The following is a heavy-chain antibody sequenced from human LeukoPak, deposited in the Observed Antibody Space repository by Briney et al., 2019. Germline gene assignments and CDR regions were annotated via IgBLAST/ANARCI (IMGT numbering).Heavy chain of an antibody. CDR1: GFTFSAYN. CDR3: ARGTDWSPLDFDF. V-gene: IGHV3-21*06. Sequence: GGSLRLSCVASGFTFSAYNIHWVRQAPGEPLEWVSTISSTRDNYKYNGDSVRGRFTISRDNAKNSVYLQMNSLTVADTAVYFCARGTDWSPLDFDFWGRGTQVTVSS. J-gene: IGHJ4*02. D-gene: IGHD3-9*01. CDR2: ISSTRDNYK.